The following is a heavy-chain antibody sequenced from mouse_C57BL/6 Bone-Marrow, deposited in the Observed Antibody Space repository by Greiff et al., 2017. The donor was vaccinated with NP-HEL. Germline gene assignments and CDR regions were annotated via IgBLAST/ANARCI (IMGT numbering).Heavy chain of an antibody. CDR1: GYTFTEYT. D-gene: IGHD2-1*01. J-gene: IGHJ2*01. Sequence: VKLQESGAELVKPGASVKLSCKASGYTFTEYTIHWVKQRSGQGLEWIGWFYPGSGSIKYNEKFKDKATLTADKSSSTVYMELSRLTSEDSAVYFCARHGIYYGNQKDYFDYWGQGTTLTVSS. CDR2: FYPGSGSI. CDR3: ARHGIYYGNQKDYFDY. V-gene: IGHV1-62-2*01.